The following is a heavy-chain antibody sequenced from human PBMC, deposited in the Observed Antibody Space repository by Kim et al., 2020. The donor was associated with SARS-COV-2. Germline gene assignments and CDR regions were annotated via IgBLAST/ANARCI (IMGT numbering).Heavy chain of an antibody. V-gene: IGHV4-59*01. D-gene: IGHD3-22*01. CDR2: IQYSGNS. CDR3: STGVDYYERSGFQFVD. J-gene: IGHJ4*02. Sequence: SETLSLTCTVSGGSISSYYWSWIRQPPGKGMEWIGYIQYSGNSAYNPSLKSRVTISIDASMNQLSLRRTSVTAADTAVDYCSTGVDYYERSGFQFVDWGPATPVTVS. CDR1: GGSISSYY.